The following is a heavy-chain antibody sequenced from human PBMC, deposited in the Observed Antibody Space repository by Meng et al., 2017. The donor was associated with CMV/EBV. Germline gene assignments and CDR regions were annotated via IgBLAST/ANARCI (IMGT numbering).Heavy chain of an antibody. CDR2: TYNGNT. CDR3: ARDTLNWNFDY. Sequence: TYNGNTNYAQRLQGRVTMTTDTSTNRAYMNLWRLRPDDTAVYYCARDTLNWNFDYWGQGTPVTVSS. V-gene: IGHV1-18*01. J-gene: IGHJ4*02. D-gene: IGHD1-1*01.